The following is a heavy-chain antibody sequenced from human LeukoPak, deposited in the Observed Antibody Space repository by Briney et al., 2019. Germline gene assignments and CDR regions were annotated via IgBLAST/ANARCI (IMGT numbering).Heavy chain of an antibody. V-gene: IGHV4-59*08. CDR1: GGSISSYY. Sequence: KPSETLSLTCTVSGGSISSYYWSWIRQPPGKGPEWIGYIYYSGSTNYNPSLKSRVTISVDTSKNQFSLKLSSVTAADTAVYYCARQGYGSSLWYFDYWGQGTLVTVSS. CDR2: IYYSGST. J-gene: IGHJ4*02. CDR3: ARQGYGSSLWYFDY. D-gene: IGHD6-13*01.